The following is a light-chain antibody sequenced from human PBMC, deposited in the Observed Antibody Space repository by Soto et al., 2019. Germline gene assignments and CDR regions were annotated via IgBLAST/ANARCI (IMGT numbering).Light chain of an antibody. CDR2: AAS. Sequence: DIQMTQSPSSLSASVRDRVTITCRASQSISNYLNWYQQKPGQAPKLLISAASSFQGGVPSRFRGSGSGTDFNLTISSLQPEDFATYYCQQSYSYPVTFGPGTKVDI. J-gene: IGKJ3*01. CDR1: QSISNY. CDR3: QQSYSYPVT. V-gene: IGKV1-39*01.